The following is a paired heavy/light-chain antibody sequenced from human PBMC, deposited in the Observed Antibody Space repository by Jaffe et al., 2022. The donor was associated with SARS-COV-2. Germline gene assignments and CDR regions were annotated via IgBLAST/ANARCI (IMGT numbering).Heavy chain of an antibody. D-gene: IGHD6-13*01. V-gene: IGHV4-39*01. Sequence: QLQLQESGPGLVKPSETLSLTCTVSDDSIRSNIYSWAWIRQPPGKGLEWIGHIYYTGSTYYNPSLKSRVTMSVDTSRNQFSLQLTSVTAADTAVYFCARRDGSSVSLDYWGQGTLVTVSS. J-gene: IGHJ4*01. CDR2: IYYTGST. CDR3: ARRDGSSVSLDY. CDR1: DDSIRSNIYS.
Light chain of an antibody. CDR1: ISDIGSYNF. J-gene: IGLJ1*01. Sequence: QSALTQPASVSGSPGQSITISCTGTISDIGSYNFVSWYQQHPGKAPKLMIFNVNNRPSGVSDRFSGSKSGYTASLSISGLQADDEADYYCTSYTSTTTNYVLGTGTKVTVL. CDR3: TSYTSTTTNYV. V-gene: IGLV2-14*01. CDR2: NVN.